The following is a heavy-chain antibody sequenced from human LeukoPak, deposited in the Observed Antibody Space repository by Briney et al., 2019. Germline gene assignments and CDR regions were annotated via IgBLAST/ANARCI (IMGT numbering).Heavy chain of an antibody. CDR3: AGFYKGYYYDSSGYYRGDY. J-gene: IGHJ4*02. Sequence: SETLSLTCTVSGGSISSYYWSWIRQPPGKGLEWIGYIYYSGSTNYNPSLKSRVTISVDTSKNQFSLKLSSVTAADTAVYYCAGFYKGYYYDSSGYYRGDYWGQGTLVTVSS. D-gene: IGHD3-22*01. CDR1: GGSISSYY. CDR2: IYYSGST. V-gene: IGHV4-59*01.